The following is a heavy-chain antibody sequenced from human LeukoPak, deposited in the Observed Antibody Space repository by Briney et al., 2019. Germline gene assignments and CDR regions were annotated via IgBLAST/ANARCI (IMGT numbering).Heavy chain of an antibody. J-gene: IGHJ4*02. CDR3: ARLGSGWSFDY. Sequence: SETLSLTCTVSGGSISSSSYYWGWIRQPPGKGLEWIGGIYYSGSTYYNPSLKSRVTISVDTSKNQFSLKLSSVTAADTAVYYCARLGSGWSFDYWGQGTLVTVSS. CDR2: IYYSGST. CDR1: GGSISSSSYY. V-gene: IGHV4-39*01. D-gene: IGHD6-19*01.